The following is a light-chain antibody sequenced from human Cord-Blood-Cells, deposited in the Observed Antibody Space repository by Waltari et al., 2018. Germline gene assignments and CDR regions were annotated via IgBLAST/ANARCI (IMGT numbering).Light chain of an antibody. CDR3: QQYGSSPPFT. J-gene: IGKJ3*01. CDR1: QRVSSSY. Sequence: EIVLTQSPGTLSLSPGERATLSCRASQRVSSSYLAWYQQKPGQAPRLLIYGASSSATVIPDRFSGSGSETDFTLTISRLEPEDFAVYYCQQYGSSPPFTFGPGTKVDIK. V-gene: IGKV3-20*01. CDR2: GAS.